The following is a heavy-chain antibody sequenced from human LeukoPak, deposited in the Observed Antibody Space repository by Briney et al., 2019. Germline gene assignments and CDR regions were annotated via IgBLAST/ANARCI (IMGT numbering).Heavy chain of an antibody. CDR3: ARGYTYASPSEAYYFDN. V-gene: IGHV7-4-1*02. CDR1: GYTFTSYG. CDR2: INTNTGNP. J-gene: IGHJ4*02. Sequence: GASVKVSCKASGYTFTSYGISWVRQAPGQGLEWMGWINTNTGNPTYAQGFTGRFVFSLDTSVSTAYLQISSLKAEDTGVYYCARGYTYASPSEAYYFDNWGQGTLVTVSS. D-gene: IGHD5-18*01.